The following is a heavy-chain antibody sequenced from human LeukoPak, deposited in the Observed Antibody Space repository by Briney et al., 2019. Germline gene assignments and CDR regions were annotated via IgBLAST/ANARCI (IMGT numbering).Heavy chain of an antibody. CDR1: GFTLSSYG. CDR3: AKWLPAEYYFDY. J-gene: IGHJ4*02. Sequence: GGSLRLSCAAAGFTLSSYGMHWVRQAPGKGLEWVAFIRYDGSNKYYADSVKGRFTISRDNSKNTLYLQMNSLRAEDTAVYYCAKWLPAEYYFDYWGQGTLVTVSS. V-gene: IGHV3-30*02. D-gene: IGHD2-2*01. CDR2: IRYDGSNK.